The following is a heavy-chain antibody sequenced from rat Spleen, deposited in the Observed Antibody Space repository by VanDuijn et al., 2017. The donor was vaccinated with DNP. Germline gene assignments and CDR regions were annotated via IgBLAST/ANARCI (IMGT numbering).Heavy chain of an antibody. V-gene: IGHV5-17*01. D-gene: IGHD1-1*01. Sequence: EVQLVESGGGLVQPGRSLKLSCAVSGFTFSDYAMAWVRQAPKKGLEWVATIIYDGSSTYYRDSVKGRFTISRDNAKSTLYLQMDSLRSEDTATYYCARHALLLLLVFWGPGTIVTVSS. J-gene: IGHJ1*01. CDR2: IIYDGSST. CDR1: GFTFSDYA. CDR3: ARHALLLLLVF.